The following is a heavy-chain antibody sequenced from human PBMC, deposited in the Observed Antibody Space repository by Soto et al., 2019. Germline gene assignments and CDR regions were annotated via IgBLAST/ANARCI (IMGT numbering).Heavy chain of an antibody. J-gene: IGHJ6*02. CDR2: IWYDGSNK. D-gene: IGHD6-13*01. CDR3: ARAEQQLVGYYYGMDV. V-gene: IGHV3-33*01. CDR1: GFTFSSYG. Sequence: PGGSLRLSCAASGFTFSSYGMHWVRQAPGKGLEWVAVIWYDGSNKYYADSVKGRFTISRDNSKNTLYLQMNSLRAEDTAVYYCARAEQQLVGYYYGMDVWGQGTTVTVSS.